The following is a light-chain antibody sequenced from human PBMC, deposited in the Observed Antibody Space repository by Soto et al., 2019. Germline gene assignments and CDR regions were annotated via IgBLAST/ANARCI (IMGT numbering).Light chain of an antibody. V-gene: IGLV2-14*01. CDR2: DVN. CDR3: SSYTSSSTLV. Sequence: QSVLTKPASVSGSPGQSITISCTGTSSDVGGYDYVSWYQQHPGKAPQLMIYDVNNRPSGVSNRFSGSKSGNTASLTISWLQAEDEADYYCSSYTSSSTLVFGTGTKLTVL. J-gene: IGLJ1*01. CDR1: SSDVGGYDY.